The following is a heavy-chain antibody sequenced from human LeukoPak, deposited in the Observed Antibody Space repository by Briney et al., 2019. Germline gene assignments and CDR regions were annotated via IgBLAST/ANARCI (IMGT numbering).Heavy chain of an antibody. D-gene: IGHD6-19*01. Sequence: ASVKVSCKASGGTFSSYAISWVRQAPGQGLEWMGGIIPIFGTANYAQKFQGRVTITADESTSTAYIELSSLRSEDTAVYYCAAGSSGWSGARFYYFDYWGQGTLVTVSS. V-gene: IGHV1-69*13. J-gene: IGHJ4*02. CDR3: AAGSSGWSGARFYYFDY. CDR1: GGTFSSYA. CDR2: IIPIFGTA.